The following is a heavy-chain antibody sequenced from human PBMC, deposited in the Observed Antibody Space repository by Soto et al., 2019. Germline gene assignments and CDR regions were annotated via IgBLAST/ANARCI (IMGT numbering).Heavy chain of an antibody. CDR2: INHSGST. CDR1: GGSFSGYY. Sequence: SETLSLTCAVYGGSFSGYYWSWIRQPPGKGLEWIGEINHSGSTSFNPSLESRVAMSVDTSKNHFSLNLSSVTAADMAVYYCARGTYYYDSSGYSTDYWGQGTLVTVSS. D-gene: IGHD3-22*01. V-gene: IGHV4-34*01. CDR3: ARGTYYYDSSGYSTDY. J-gene: IGHJ4*02.